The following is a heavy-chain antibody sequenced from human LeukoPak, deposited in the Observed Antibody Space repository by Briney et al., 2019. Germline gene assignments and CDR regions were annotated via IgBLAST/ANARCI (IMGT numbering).Heavy chain of an antibody. CDR3: ARVPRGYYIIQFDH. J-gene: IGHJ4*02. CDR1: GFTFSSYA. Sequence: PGGSLRLSCAASGFTFSSYAMHWVRQAPGKGLEWVAVISYDGSNKYYADSVKGRFTISRDNSKNTLYLQMNSLRAEDTAVYYCARVPRGYYIIQFDHWGQGTVVTVSS. V-gene: IGHV3-30-3*01. D-gene: IGHD3-3*01. CDR2: ISYDGSNK.